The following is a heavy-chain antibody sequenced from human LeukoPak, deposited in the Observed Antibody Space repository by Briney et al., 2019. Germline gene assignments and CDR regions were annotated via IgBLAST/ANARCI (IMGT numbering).Heavy chain of an antibody. D-gene: IGHD5/OR15-5a*01. Sequence: SETLSLTCAVSGYSISSGYYWGWIRQPPGKGLEWIGSIHHSGSTHYNPSLKSRATISVDTSKNHFSLKLSSVTAADTAVYYCARYICLQVFDYWGQGTLVTVSS. V-gene: IGHV4-38-2*01. CDR3: ARYICLQVFDY. J-gene: IGHJ4*02. CDR2: IHHSGST. CDR1: GYSISSGYY.